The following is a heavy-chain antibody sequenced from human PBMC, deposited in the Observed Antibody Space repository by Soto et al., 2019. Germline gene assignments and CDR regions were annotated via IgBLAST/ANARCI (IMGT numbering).Heavy chain of an antibody. V-gene: IGHV1-18*01. D-gene: IGHD2-15*01. CDR1: GYAFTSFG. CDR3: ARDRRLVANTDAYDL. CDR2: IGTYHGNT. J-gene: IGHJ3*01. Sequence: QVQLVQSGAEVKKPGASVKVSCKASGYAFTSFGITWVRQAPGQGLEWMGWIGTYHGNTNYAQKLQGRVTMTRDTSTTTAHMELRSLTSDDTAVYYCARDRRLVANTDAYDLWGQGTMVTVSS.